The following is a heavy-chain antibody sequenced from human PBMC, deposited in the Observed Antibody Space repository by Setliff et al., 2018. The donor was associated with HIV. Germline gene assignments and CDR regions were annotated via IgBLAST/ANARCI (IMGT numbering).Heavy chain of an antibody. CDR2: IYYRVNS. CDR3: ARGNPLRWNAFAFNI. CDR1: GVSITGHY. D-gene: IGHD3-16*01. J-gene: IGHJ3*02. Sequence: PSETLSLTCAVSGVSITGHYWSWMRQPPGKGLEWIGFIYYRVNSNYNPSLKSRATISVDASKNRFSLKLRSVTAADTAVYYCARGNPLRWNAFAFNIWGQGTMVTVSS. V-gene: IGHV4-59*11.